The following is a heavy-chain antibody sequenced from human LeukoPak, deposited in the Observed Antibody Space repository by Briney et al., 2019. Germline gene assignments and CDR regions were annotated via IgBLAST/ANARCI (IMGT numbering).Heavy chain of an antibody. CDR3: AKTSAPYSGSYRGYFDY. J-gene: IGHJ4*02. CDR2: ISGSGGST. V-gene: IGHV3-23*01. D-gene: IGHD1-26*01. CDR1: GFTFSSYA. Sequence: GGSLRLSCAASGFTFSSYAMSWVRQAPGKGLEWVSAISGSGGSTYYADSVKGRFTTSRDNSKNTLYLQMNSLRAEDTAVYYCAKTSAPYSGSYRGYFDYWGQGTLVTVSS.